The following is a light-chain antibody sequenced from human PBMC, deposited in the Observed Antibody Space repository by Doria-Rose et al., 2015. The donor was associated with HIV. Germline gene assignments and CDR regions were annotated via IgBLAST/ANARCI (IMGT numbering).Light chain of an antibody. CDR1: QSFSSTY. J-gene: IGKJ1*01. V-gene: IGKV3-20*01. CDR2: DGS. CDR3: HQYGTSWT. Sequence: EIVLTQSPGTLSLSPGERATLSCRASQSFSSTYLAWYQQNPGQAPSLLIYDGSTRATGIPDRFSASGSETDFTRTINRLEPEDFALYYCHQYGTSWTFGQGTKVEI.